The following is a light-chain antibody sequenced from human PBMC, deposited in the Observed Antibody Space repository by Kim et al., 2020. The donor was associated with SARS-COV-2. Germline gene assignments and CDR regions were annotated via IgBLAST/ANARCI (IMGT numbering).Light chain of an antibody. J-gene: IGLJ1*01. CDR3: QAWDSSTGV. Sequence: SYELTQPPSVSVSPGQTASITCSGDKLEDKFVCWYQQKPGQSPVLVIYQDSKRPSRIPERISGSNSGNIATLTISGTQAMDEADYYCQAWDSSTGVFGTGTKVTVL. CDR2: QDS. CDR1: KLEDKF. V-gene: IGLV3-1*01.